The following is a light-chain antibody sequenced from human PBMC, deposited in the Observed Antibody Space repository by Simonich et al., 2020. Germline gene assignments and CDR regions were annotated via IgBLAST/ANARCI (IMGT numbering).Light chain of an antibody. V-gene: IGLV2-23*01. Sequence: QSALTQPASGPGSPGQSITISCTGTSSDVGSYNLVSWYQQHPGKAPKLMIYEGSKRPSGVSNRFSGSKSGNTASLTSSGLQAEDEADYYCCSYAGSSTVVFGGGTKLTVL. CDR1: SSDVGSYNL. CDR3: CSYAGSSTVV. J-gene: IGLJ2*01. CDR2: EGS.